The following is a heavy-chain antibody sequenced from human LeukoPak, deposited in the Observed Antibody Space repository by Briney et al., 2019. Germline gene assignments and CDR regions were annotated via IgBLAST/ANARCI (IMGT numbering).Heavy chain of an antibody. V-gene: IGHV4-30-4*01. D-gene: IGHD2-15*01. CDR2: IYYSGST. CDR3: ARNVVVAATRYSWFDP. Sequence: SETLSLTCTVSGGSISSGDYYWSWIRQPPGKGLEWIGYIYYSGSTYYNPSLKSRVTISVDTSKNQFSLKLGSVTAADTAVYYCARNVVVAATRYSWFDPWGQGTLVTVSS. J-gene: IGHJ5*02. CDR1: GGSISSGDYY.